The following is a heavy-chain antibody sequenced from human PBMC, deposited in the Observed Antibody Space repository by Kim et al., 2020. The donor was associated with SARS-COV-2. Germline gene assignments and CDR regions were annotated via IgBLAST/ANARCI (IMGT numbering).Heavy chain of an antibody. CDR1: GFTFSSYA. J-gene: IGHJ4*02. CDR2: ISSNGGST. V-gene: IGHV3-64*01. CDR3: ARSEWLAYYFDY. Sequence: GGSLRLSCAASGFTFSSYAMHWVRQAPGKGLEYVSGISSNGGSTYYANSVKGRFTISRDNSKNTLYLQMGSLRAEDMAVYYCARSEWLAYYFDYWGQGTL. D-gene: IGHD6-19*01.